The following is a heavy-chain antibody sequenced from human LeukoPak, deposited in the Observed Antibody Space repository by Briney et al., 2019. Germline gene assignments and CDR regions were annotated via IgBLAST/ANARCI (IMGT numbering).Heavy chain of an antibody. D-gene: IGHD6-13*01. CDR2: INPNSGGT. V-gene: IGHV1-2*02. J-gene: IGHJ4*02. CDR3: ARGIAAAGYYFDY. Sequence: ASVKVSCKASGYTFTGYYMHWVRQAPGQGLEWMGWINPNSGGTNYAQKFQGRVTMTRDTSISTAYMELSRLRSEDTAVYYCARGIAAAGYYFDYWGQGTLVTVSS. CDR1: GYTFTGYY.